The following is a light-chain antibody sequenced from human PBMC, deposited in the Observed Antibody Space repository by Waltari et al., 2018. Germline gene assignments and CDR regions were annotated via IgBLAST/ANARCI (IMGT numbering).Light chain of an antibody. V-gene: IGLV2-14*03. CDR3: SSYISSDTLEL. J-gene: IGLJ2*01. CDR2: DVS. Sequence: HSALTQLASVSGSPGQSITISCTGSSSDIGNYNYVSWYQQHPGKAPKLMIFDVSNRPSGVSKRFSGSKSGNTASLTISGLQAEDEADYYCSSYISSDTLELFGGGTSLTVL. CDR1: SSDIGNYNY.